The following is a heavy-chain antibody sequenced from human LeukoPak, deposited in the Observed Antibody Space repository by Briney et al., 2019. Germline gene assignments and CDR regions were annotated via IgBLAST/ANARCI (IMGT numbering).Heavy chain of an antibody. V-gene: IGHV4-39*07. CDR2: IYKTGST. Sequence: PSETLSLTCTVSGGSISSSTYYWAWIRQPPGKGLEWIGSIYKTGSTNYSPSLKSRVSISVDTSKNQFSLKLSSVTAADTAVYYCARGPNYYSIITWKAFDIWGQGTMVTVSS. CDR3: ARGPNYYSIITWKAFDI. D-gene: IGHD3-10*01. J-gene: IGHJ3*02. CDR1: GGSISSSTYY.